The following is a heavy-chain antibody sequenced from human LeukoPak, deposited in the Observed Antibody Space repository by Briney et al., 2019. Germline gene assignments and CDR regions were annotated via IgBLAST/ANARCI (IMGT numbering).Heavy chain of an antibody. V-gene: IGHV3-9*01. CDR1: GFTFDDYA. CDR2: ISWNSGSI. Sequence: PGGSLRLSCAASGFTFDDYAMHWVRQAPGKGLEWVSGISWNSGSIGYADSVKGRFTISRDNAKNSLYLQMNSLRAEDTALYYCAKDSHSGAFDIWGQGTMVTVSS. J-gene: IGHJ3*02. CDR3: AKDSHSGAFDI. D-gene: IGHD1-26*01.